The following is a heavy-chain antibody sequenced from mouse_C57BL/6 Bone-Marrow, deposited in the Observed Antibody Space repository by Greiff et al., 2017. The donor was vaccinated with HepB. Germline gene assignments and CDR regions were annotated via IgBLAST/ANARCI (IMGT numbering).Heavy chain of an antibody. Sequence: LQESGPELVKPGASVKISCKASGYAFSSSWMNWVKQRPGKGLEWIGRIYPGDGDTNYNGKFKGKATLTADKSSSTAYMQLSSLTSEDSAVYFCARWTTVVATPYWYFDVWGTGTTVTVSS. CDR1: GYAFSSSW. V-gene: IGHV1-82*01. D-gene: IGHD1-1*01. CDR2: IYPGDGDT. CDR3: ARWTTVVATPYWYFDV. J-gene: IGHJ1*03.